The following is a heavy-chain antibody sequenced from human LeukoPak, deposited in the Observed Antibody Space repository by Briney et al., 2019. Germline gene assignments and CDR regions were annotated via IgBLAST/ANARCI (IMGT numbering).Heavy chain of an antibody. J-gene: IGHJ4*02. CDR1: RYTFTGYY. CDR2: INPSSGGT. Sequence: ASVKVSCKASRYTFTGYYIHWVRRAPGQGLEWMGWINPSSGGTNYAQKFQGRVTMTRDTSISTAYMELSRLRSDDTAVYYCARGDRVTMVRGVIMGVNYFDYWGQGTLVTVSS. V-gene: IGHV1-2*02. CDR3: ARGDRVTMVRGVIMGVNYFDY. D-gene: IGHD3-10*01.